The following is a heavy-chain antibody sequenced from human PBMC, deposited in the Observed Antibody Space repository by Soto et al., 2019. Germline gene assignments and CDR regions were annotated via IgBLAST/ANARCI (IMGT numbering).Heavy chain of an antibody. D-gene: IGHD3-10*01. CDR3: AKGRGGSGSLTPRVDF. Sequence: EVQLLESVGGLVQPGGSLRLSCAASGFTFNNYAMTWVRQAPGKGREWVSAISGGGDTTSYADSVKGRFTVSREGSKNTLYLQVSSPRAGDTALYYCAKGRGGSGSLTPRVDFWGQGTLVTVSS. CDR2: ISGGGDTT. J-gene: IGHJ4*02. CDR1: GFTFNNYA. V-gene: IGHV3-23*01.